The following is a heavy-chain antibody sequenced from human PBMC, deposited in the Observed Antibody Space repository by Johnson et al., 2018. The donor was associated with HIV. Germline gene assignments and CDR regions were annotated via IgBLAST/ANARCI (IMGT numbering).Heavy chain of an antibody. D-gene: IGHD1-26*01. J-gene: IGHJ3*02. CDR3: AKDEGGSYSQDAFDI. Sequence: VQLVESGGGLVQPGRSLRLSCAASGFTFDDYAMHWVRQAPGKGLEWVSGISWNSGSIGYADAVKGRFTISSDNAKNSLYLQMNSLRAEDTALYYCAKDEGGSYSQDAFDIWGQGTMVTVSS. V-gene: IGHV3-9*01. CDR1: GFTFDDYA. CDR2: ISWNSGSI.